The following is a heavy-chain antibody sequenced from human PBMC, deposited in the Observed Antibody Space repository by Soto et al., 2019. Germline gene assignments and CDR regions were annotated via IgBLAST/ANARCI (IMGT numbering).Heavy chain of an antibody. J-gene: IGHJ6*02. V-gene: IGHV1-8*01. CDR3: ARGSWFGELFYFYGMDV. CDR2: MNPNSGNT. CDR1: GYTFTSYD. D-gene: IGHD3-10*01. Sequence: QVQLVQSGAEVKKPGASVKVSCKASGYTFTSYDINWVRQATGQGLEWMGWMNPNSGNTGYAQKFQGRVTMTGNTSTSTAYMELSSLRSEDTAVYYCARGSWFGELFYFYGMDVWGQGTTVTVSS.